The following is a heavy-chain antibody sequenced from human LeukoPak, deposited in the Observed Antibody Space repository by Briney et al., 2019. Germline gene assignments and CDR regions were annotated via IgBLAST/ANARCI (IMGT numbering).Heavy chain of an antibody. Sequence: SETLSLTCAVSGDSISSRNWWTWVRQPPGKGLEWIGEISHGGSTKYSPSLKNRVTISKDNSKNQFSLKLDSVTAADTAIYYCTRSGGWWSLDYWGQGALVIVSS. J-gene: IGHJ4*02. D-gene: IGHD2-8*02. CDR1: GDSISSRNW. CDR2: ISHGGST. V-gene: IGHV4-4*02. CDR3: TRSGGWWSLDY.